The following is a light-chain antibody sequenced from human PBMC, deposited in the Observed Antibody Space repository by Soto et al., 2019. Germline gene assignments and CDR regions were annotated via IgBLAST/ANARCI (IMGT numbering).Light chain of an antibody. CDR3: AVWDDSLSEV. V-gene: IGLV1-47*01. CDR2: RNN. Sequence: QSVLTQPPSASGTPGQRVTISCSGSSSNIGSNYVYWYQQLPGTAPKLLIYRNNQRPSGVPDRFSGSKSGTSASLAISGLRSEDEADYYCAVWDDSLSEVFGGGTKLTVL. J-gene: IGLJ2*01. CDR1: SSNIGSNY.